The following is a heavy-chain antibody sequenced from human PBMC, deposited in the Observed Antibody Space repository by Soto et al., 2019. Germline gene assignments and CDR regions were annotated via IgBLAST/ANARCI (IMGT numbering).Heavy chain of an antibody. CDR2: IIPILGIA. Sequence: GASVKVSCKASGGTFSSYTLSWVRQAPGQGLEWMGRIIPILGIANYAQKFQGRVTITADKSTSTAYMELSSLRSEDTAVYYCARNNYYGSGNYLDWFDPWGQGTLVTVSS. CDR1: GGTFSSYT. D-gene: IGHD3-10*01. V-gene: IGHV1-69*02. CDR3: ARNNYYGSGNYLDWFDP. J-gene: IGHJ5*02.